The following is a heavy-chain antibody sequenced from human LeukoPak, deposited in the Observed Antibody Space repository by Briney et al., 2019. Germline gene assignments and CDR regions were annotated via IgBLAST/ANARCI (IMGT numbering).Heavy chain of an antibody. D-gene: IGHD2-2*01. CDR3: ARSSPTVGYRSSTSCYSNWFDP. CDR2: VHNSGST. Sequence: PSETLSLTCIVSGGSITTSDNYWGWIRQPPGKGLEWIGAVHNSGSTYYNPSLKSRVTMSIDRSTNRFSLKLSSVTAADTAVYYCARSSPTVGYRSSTSCYSNWFDPWGQGTLVTVSS. J-gene: IGHJ5*02. V-gene: IGHV4-39*07. CDR1: GGSITTSDNY.